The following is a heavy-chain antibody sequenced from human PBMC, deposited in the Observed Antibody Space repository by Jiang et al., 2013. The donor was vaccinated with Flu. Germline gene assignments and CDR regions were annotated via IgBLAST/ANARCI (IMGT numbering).Heavy chain of an antibody. J-gene: IGHJ4*02. D-gene: IGHD2-2*01. CDR2: ISACNGNT. CDR3: ARAEDIVVVPADLSPYFDY. Sequence: GAEVKKPGASVKVSCKASGYTFTSYGISWVRQAPGQGLEWMGWISACNGNTNYAQKLQGRVTMTTDTSTSTAYMELRSLRSDDTAVYYCARAEDIVVVPADLSPYFDYWGQGTLVTVSS. CDR1: GYTFTSYG. V-gene: IGHV1-18*01.